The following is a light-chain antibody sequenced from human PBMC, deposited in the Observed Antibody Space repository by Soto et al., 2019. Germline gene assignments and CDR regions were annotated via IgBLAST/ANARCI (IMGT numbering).Light chain of an antibody. J-gene: IGKJ1*01. CDR2: SAS. CDR1: QTITSGY. CDR3: QQYVDSPPWT. Sequence: EIVLTQSPGTLSLSPGERATLSCRASQTITSGYLAWYQQKPGQATRLIILSASNRATGIPDRFSGSGSGTDFTLTIPRLEPEDYALYDCQQYVDSPPWTFGQGTKVDIK. V-gene: IGKV3-20*01.